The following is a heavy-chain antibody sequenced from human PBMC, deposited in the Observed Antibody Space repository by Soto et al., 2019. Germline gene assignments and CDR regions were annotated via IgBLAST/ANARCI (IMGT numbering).Heavy chain of an antibody. Sequence: QVQLVQSGAEVKKPGASVKVSCKVSGYTLTELSMHWVRQAPGKGLEWMGGIIPIFGTANYAQKFQGRVTITADESTSTAYMELSSLRSEDTAVYYCARGRGYSYGGFDYWGQGTLVTVSS. D-gene: IGHD5-18*01. CDR3: ARGRGYSYGGFDY. J-gene: IGHJ4*02. V-gene: IGHV1-69*13. CDR1: GYTLTELS. CDR2: IIPIFGTA.